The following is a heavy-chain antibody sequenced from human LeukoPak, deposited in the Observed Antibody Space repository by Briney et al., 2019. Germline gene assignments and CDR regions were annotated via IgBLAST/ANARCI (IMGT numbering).Heavy chain of an antibody. Sequence: GRSLRLSCAASGFTFSSYGMHWVRQAPGKGLEWVAVMSYDGSNKYYADSVKGRFTISRDNSKNTLYLQMNSLRTEDTAVYYCARTVAAAGPMDYWGQGTLVTVPS. CDR3: ARTVAAAGPMDY. CDR2: MSYDGSNK. D-gene: IGHD6-13*01. J-gene: IGHJ4*02. V-gene: IGHV3-30*03. CDR1: GFTFSSYG.